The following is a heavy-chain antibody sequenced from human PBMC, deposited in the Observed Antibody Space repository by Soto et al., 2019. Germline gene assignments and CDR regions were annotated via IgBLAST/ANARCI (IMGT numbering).Heavy chain of an antibody. Sequence: WASVKVSCKASGYTFTSYYMHWVRQAPGQGLEWMGIINPSGGSTSYAQKFQGRVTMTRDTSTSTVYMELSSLRSEDTAVYYCARAPCIHLEWLFCRGFSGYYGMDVWGQGTTVTVSS. V-gene: IGHV1-46*01. CDR3: ARAPCIHLEWLFCRGFSGYYGMDV. J-gene: IGHJ6*02. CDR1: GYTFTSYY. D-gene: IGHD3-3*01. CDR2: INPSGGST.